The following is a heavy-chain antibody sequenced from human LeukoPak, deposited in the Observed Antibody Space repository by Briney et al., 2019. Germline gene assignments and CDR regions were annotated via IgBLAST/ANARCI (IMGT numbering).Heavy chain of an antibody. Sequence: SETLSLTCTISDGSISSSSYYWGWIRQPPGKGLEWIGSIYYSGSTYYNPSLKSRVTISVDTSKNQFSLKLSSVTAADTAVYYCARHVPKLDWFDPGAREPWSPSPQ. CDR3: ARHVPKLDWFDP. V-gene: IGHV4-39*01. D-gene: IGHD1-26*01. J-gene: IGHJ5*02. CDR2: IYYSGST. CDR1: DGSISSSSYY.